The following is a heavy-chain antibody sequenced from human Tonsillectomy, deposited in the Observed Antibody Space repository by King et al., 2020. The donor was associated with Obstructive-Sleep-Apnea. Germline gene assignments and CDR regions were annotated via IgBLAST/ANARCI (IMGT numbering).Heavy chain of an antibody. J-gene: IGHJ4*02. CDR2: ISYDGINK. Sequence: VQLVESGGGVVQPGRSLRLSCAASGFTFSSYSIHWVRQAPGKGLEGVTVISYDGINKYYADSVKGRFTISRDNSKNTLYLPMNSLRAEDTAVYYCARVDRDWYGPPFDYWGQGTLVTVSS. CDR3: ARVDRDWYGPPFDY. D-gene: IGHD6-19*01. V-gene: IGHV3-30-3*01. CDR1: GFTFSSYS.